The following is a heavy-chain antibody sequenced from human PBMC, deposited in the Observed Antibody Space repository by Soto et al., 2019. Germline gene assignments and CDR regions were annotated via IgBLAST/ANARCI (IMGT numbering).Heavy chain of an antibody. V-gene: IGHV1-3*01. CDR3: ARSPYSSGYYYAIDY. J-gene: IGHJ4*02. D-gene: IGHD3-22*01. CDR2: INAGNGNT. CDR1: GYTFTSYP. Sequence: ASVKVSCKASGYTFTSYPMHWVRQAPGQRLEWMGWINAGNGNTKYSQKFQGRVTMTRDTSTSTVYMDLSSLRSEDSAVYYCARSPYSSGYYYAIDYWGQRTQVTVSS.